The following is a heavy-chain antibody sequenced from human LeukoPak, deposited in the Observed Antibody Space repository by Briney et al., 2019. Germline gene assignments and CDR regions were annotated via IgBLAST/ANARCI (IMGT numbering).Heavy chain of an antibody. CDR2: ISSSSSYK. CDR1: EFTFSSYS. Sequence: GGSLRLSWAASEFTFSSYSMSWVRQAPGKGLEWVSSISSSSSYKYYADSVKGRFTISRDNAKNSLYLQMNSLRAEDTAVYYCARENEYQFIDYWGQGTLVIVS. CDR3: ARENEYQFIDY. D-gene: IGHD6-6*01. V-gene: IGHV3-21*01. J-gene: IGHJ4*02.